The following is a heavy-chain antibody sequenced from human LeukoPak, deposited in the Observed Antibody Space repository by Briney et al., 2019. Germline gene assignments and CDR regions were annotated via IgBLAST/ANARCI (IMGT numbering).Heavy chain of an antibody. D-gene: IGHD2-15*01. J-gene: IGHJ3*02. CDR1: GGSVSGDPYY. CDR3: ARYCTGANCYSNRGAFGI. CDR2: ISYSGSI. Sequence: SETLSLTCTVSGGSVSGDPYYWSWIRQPPGKGPEWIGHISYSGSINSNPSLMSRVTASIDTSKNQFSPKLSSVTAADTAVYYCARYCTGANCYSNRGAFGIWGRGTMVTVSS. V-gene: IGHV4-61*01.